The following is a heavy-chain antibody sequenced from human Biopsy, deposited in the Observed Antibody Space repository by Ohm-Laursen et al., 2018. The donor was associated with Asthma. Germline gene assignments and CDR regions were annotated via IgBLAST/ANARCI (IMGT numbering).Heavy chain of an antibody. CDR2: IIPFYGTA. CDR1: GGTLSTFG. V-gene: IGHV1-69*13. CDR3: ARDYDGDYVQRHLPLAY. D-gene: IGHD4-17*01. J-gene: IGHJ4*02. Sequence: SVKVSCKASGGTLSTFGISWVRQAPGQGLEWMGRIIPFYGTANYAQNFQGRLTLTADESTSTAYMEVSSLRSEDTAVYFCARDYDGDYVQRHLPLAYWGPGTLVTVSS.